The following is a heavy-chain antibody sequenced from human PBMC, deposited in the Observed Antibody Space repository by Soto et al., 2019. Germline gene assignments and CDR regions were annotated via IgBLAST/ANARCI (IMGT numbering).Heavy chain of an antibody. Sequence: GASVKVSCKASGGTFSSYAISWVRQAPGQGLEWMGGIIPIFGTANYAQKFQGRVTITADESTSTAYMELSSLRSEGTAVYYCASRATVTTRGAFDIWGQGTMVTVSS. CDR1: GGTFSSYA. CDR3: ASRATVTTRGAFDI. V-gene: IGHV1-69*13. J-gene: IGHJ3*02. D-gene: IGHD4-17*01. CDR2: IIPIFGTA.